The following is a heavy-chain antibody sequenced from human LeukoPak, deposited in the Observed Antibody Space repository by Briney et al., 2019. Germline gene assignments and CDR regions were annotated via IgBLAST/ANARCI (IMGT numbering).Heavy chain of an antibody. J-gene: IGHJ4*02. CDR1: GGSFSGYY. V-gene: IGHV4-34*09. D-gene: IGHD6-6*01. CDR2: IYHSGSA. CDR3: ARAEGLSTSSSYFFDY. Sequence: SETLSLTCAVYGGSFSGYYWTWIRQHPGKGPEWIGYIYHSGSAYYNPSLKSRVTISVDTSKNQFSLKLTSVTAADTAVYFCARAEGLSTSSSYFFDYWGQGVLVTVSS.